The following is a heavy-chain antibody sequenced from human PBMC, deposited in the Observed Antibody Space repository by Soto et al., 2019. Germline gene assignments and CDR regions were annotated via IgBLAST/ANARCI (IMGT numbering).Heavy chain of an antibody. CDR2: ISYDGSNK. CDR1: GFTFSSYG. V-gene: IGHV3-30*18. Sequence: PGGSLRLSCAASGFTFSSYGMHWVRQAPGKGLEWVAVISYDGSNKYYADSVKGRFTISRDNSKKTLYLQMNSLRAEDTALYYCAKGPSYDYPNDAFDIWGEGTMVTVSS. CDR3: AKGPSYDYPNDAFDI. D-gene: IGHD3-16*01. J-gene: IGHJ3*02.